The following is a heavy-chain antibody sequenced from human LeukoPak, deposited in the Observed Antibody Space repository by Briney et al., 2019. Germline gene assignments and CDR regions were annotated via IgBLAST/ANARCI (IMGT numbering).Heavy chain of an antibody. CDR2: IIPIFGTA. J-gene: IGHJ4*02. V-gene: IGHV1-69*13. CDR1: GGTFSSYA. D-gene: IGHD6-19*01. Sequence: SVKVSCKASGGTFSSYAISWVRQAPGQGLEWMGGIIPIFGTANYAQKSQGRVTITADESTSTAYMELSSLRSEDTAVYYCASGRSGWYYFDYWGQGTLVTVSS. CDR3: ASGRSGWYYFDY.